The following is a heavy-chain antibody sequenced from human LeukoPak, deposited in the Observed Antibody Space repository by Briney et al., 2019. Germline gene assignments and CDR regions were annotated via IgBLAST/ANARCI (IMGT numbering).Heavy chain of an antibody. CDR1: GFTFSNHA. D-gene: IGHD4/OR15-4a*01. V-gene: IGHV3-23*01. J-gene: IGHJ4*02. CDR3: ASQVGAYYFFDN. CDR2: ISGSTIYT. Sequence: PGGSLRLSCVASGFTFSNHAMNWVRQAPGKGLEWVSAISGSTIYTYYADSVKGRFTSSRDNSKHTLYLQMNSLRAEDTAVYYCASQVGAYYFFDNWGQGTLVTVSS.